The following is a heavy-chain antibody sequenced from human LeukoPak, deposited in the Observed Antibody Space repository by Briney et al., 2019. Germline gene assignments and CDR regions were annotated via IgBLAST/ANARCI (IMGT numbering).Heavy chain of an antibody. D-gene: IGHD2-2*01. Sequence: SETLSLTCTVSGGSISSYYWSWIRQPPGKGLEWIGYIYYSGSTNYNPSLKSRVTISVDTSKNQFSLKLSSVTAADTAVYYCARHFCSSTSYFLRTYYFDYWGQGTLVTVSS. CDR1: GGSISSYY. J-gene: IGHJ4*02. V-gene: IGHV4-59*01. CDR2: IYYSGST. CDR3: ARHFCSSTSYFLRTYYFDY.